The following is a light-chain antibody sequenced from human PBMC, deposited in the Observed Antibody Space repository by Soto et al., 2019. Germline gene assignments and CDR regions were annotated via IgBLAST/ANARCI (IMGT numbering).Light chain of an antibody. V-gene: IGKV3-15*01. CDR1: QTVRNN. Sequence: EIVMTQCPATLSVSPGERATLSCRASQTVRNNYFAWYQQKPGQAPRLVIYAASTRATGIPDRFSGSVSGTEFTLTISSLQSEDFAVYYCQQYNEWPPFTFGQGTRLEI. J-gene: IGKJ5*01. CDR2: AAS. CDR3: QQYNEWPPFT.